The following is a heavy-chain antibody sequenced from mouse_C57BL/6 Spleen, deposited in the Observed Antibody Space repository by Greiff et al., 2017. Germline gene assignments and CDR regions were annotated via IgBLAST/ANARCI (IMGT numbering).Heavy chain of an antibody. Sequence: QVQLKESGAELAKPGASVKLSCKASGYTFTSYWMHWVKQRPGQGLEWIGYINPSSGYTKYNQKFKDKATLTADKSSSTAYMQLSSLTYEDSAVYYCARREVYYDYDLYAMDYWGQGTSVTVSS. V-gene: IGHV1-7*01. J-gene: IGHJ4*01. D-gene: IGHD2-4*01. CDR2: INPSSGYT. CDR1: GYTFTSYW. CDR3: ARREVYYDYDLYAMDY.